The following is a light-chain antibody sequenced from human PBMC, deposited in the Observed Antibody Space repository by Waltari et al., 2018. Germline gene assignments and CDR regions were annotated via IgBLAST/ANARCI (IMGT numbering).Light chain of an antibody. CDR1: GRHTGTA. CDR2: LNSDGSH. V-gene: IGLV4-69*01. CDR3: QTCGTDSRV. Sequence: QLVLTQSPSASASLGASVKLTCTLSGRHTGTAIPWHQKQPDKAPRDMMNLNSDGSHHTGDAIPDRFSGSSSGAERYLSISSVQSEDEADYYCQTCGTDSRVFGGGTKLTVL. J-gene: IGLJ3*02.